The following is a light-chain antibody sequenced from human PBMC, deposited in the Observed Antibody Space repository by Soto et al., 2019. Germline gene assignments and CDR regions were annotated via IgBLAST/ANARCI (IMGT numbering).Light chain of an antibody. CDR1: QSVSSF. CDR3: QHRSIWPVS. J-gene: IGKJ5*01. V-gene: IGKV3-11*01. CDR2: DAS. Sequence: EIVLTQSPATLSLSPGERATLSCRASQSVSSFLAWYQQKPGQAPRLLIFDASNRATGIPARFSGSGSGTDVTLTISSLEPEDFAVYYCQHRSIWPVSFGQGTRLE.